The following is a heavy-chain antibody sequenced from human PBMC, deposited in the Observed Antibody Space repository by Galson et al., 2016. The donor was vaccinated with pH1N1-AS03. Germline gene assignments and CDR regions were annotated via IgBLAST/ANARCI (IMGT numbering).Heavy chain of an antibody. Sequence: SLRLSCAASGFTFSGYAMNWVRQAPGEGLEWVSTIRGSGGHTYYAGSVSGRFTISRDYSKNPLDLQMNSLIAEDTAVYYCVKDGVERAAAGFAYFDYWGQGTLVTVSS. CDR2: IRGSGGHT. J-gene: IGHJ4*02. CDR3: VKDGVERAAAGFAYFDY. CDR1: GFTFSGYA. V-gene: IGHV3-23*01. D-gene: IGHD6-13*01.